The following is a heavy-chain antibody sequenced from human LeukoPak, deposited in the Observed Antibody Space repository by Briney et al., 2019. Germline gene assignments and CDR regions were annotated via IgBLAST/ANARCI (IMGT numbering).Heavy chain of an antibody. CDR2: INPNSGGT. CDR1: GYTFTGYY. D-gene: IGHD2-2*01. CDR3: ARVRGYCSSTSCYLFDY. J-gene: IGHJ4*02. V-gene: IGHV1-2*02. Sequence: GASVKVSCKASGYTFTGYYMHWVRQAPGQGLEWMGWINPNSGGTNYAQKFQGRVTMTRDTSISTAYVELSRLRSDDTAVYYRARVRGYCSSTSCYLFDYWGQGTLVTVSS.